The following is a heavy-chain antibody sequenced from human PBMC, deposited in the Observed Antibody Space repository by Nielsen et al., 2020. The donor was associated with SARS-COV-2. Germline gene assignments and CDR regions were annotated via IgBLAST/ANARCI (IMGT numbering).Heavy chain of an antibody. CDR1: GGTFSSYA. CDR3: ARVPAASLHGEFYYYYMDV. CDR2: IIPIFGTA. D-gene: IGHD4-17*01. J-gene: IGHJ6*03. V-gene: IGHV1-69*13. Sequence: SVKVSCKASGGTFSSYAISWVRQAPGQGLEWMGGIIPIFGTANYAQKFQGRVTITADESTSTAYMELSSLRSEDTAVYYCARVPAASLHGEFYYYYMDVWDKGTTFTVSS.